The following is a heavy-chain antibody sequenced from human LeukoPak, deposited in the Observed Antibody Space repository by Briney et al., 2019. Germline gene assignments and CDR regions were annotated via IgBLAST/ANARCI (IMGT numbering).Heavy chain of an antibody. Sequence: PSETLSLTCSVSGGSISSGGYYWSWIRQHPGKGLEWIGYVYYSGSTYYNPSLKSRVTISVDTSKNQFSLKLSSVTAADTAVYYCARELVEDCSSTSCYIGGTFDYWGQGTLVTVSS. V-gene: IGHV4-31*03. J-gene: IGHJ4*02. CDR2: VYYSGST. CDR3: ARELVEDCSSTSCYIGGTFDY. CDR1: GGSISSGGYY. D-gene: IGHD2-2*02.